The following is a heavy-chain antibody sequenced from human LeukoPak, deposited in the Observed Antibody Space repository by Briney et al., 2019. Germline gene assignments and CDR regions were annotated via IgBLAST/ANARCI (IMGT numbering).Heavy chain of an antibody. CDR2: ISGSGGTT. J-gene: IGHJ5*02. V-gene: IGHV3-23*01. D-gene: IGHD4-11*01. CDR3: AKDRYSNYGNWFDP. Sequence: GGSLRLSCAASGFTFNSYAMKWVRQAPGKGLEWVSGISGSGGTTYYADSVKGRFTISRDNPKNTLYLQMNSLRAEDTAVYCCAKDRYSNYGNWFDPWGQGTLVTVFS. CDR1: GFTFNSYA.